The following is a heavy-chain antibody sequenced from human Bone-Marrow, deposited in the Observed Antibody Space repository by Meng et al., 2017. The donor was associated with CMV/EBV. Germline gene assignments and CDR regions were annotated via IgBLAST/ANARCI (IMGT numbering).Heavy chain of an antibody. CDR3: ARRVVVAEPWDYFDY. V-gene: IGHV1-18*04. CDR1: GYTFTAHY. D-gene: IGHD2-15*01. CDR2: ISAYNGNT. J-gene: IGHJ4*02. Sequence: ASVKVSCKASGYTFTAHYFHWVRQAPGQGLEWMGWISAYNGNTNYAQKLQGRVTMTTDTSTSTAYMELRSLRSDDTAVYYCARRVVVAEPWDYFDYWGQGTLVTVSS.